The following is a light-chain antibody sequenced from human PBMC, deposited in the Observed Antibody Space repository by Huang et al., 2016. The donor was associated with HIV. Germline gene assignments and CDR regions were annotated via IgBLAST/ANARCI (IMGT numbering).Light chain of an antibody. J-gene: IGKJ1*01. CDR1: HRVSSN. V-gene: IGKV3-15*01. Sequence: EIVMTQSPATLSVSPGERATLSCRASHRVSSNLAGCQQKPGQAPRLLICGASSRATGSPARCSGSGAGTEFTLTISSLQSEDFAVYYCQQYNNWPPWTFGQGTKVEIK. CDR2: GAS. CDR3: QQYNNWPPWT.